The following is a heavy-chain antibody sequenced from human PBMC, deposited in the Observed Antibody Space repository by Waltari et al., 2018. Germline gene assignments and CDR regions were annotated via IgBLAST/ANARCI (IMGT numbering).Heavy chain of an antibody. J-gene: IGHJ4*02. Sequence: QVQLQESGQGLVKPSGTLSLTCAVSGDSISGNYWWSWVRQSPEKGLEWIGQVHHSGKTHYNPSLQSRVPISVDKPKNQFSLTLNSVTAADTALYYCAGDRAIGLFFDYWGRGTLVSVSS. D-gene: IGHD2-2*01. V-gene: IGHV4-4*02. CDR2: VHHSGKT. CDR1: GDSISGNYW. CDR3: AGDRAIGLFFDY.